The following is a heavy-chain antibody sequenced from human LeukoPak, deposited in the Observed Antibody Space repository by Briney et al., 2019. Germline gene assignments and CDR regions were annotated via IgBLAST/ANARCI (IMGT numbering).Heavy chain of an antibody. V-gene: IGHV1-8*01. CDR3: ARGPPWTVTFYYYGMDV. CDR1: GYTFTSYD. Sequence: ASVKVSCKASGYTFTSYDTNWVRQATGQGLEWMGWMNPNSGNTGYVQKFQGRVSMTRNTSISTAYMELSSLRSEDTAVYYCARGPPWTVTFYYYGMDVWGQGTTVTVSS. D-gene: IGHD4-11*01. CDR2: MNPNSGNT. J-gene: IGHJ6*02.